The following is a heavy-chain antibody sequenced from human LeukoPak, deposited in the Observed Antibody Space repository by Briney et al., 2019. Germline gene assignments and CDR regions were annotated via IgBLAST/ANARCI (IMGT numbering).Heavy chain of an antibody. CDR2: IYTSGST. V-gene: IGHV4-61*02. Sequence: PSETLSLTCTVSGGSISSGSYYWSWIRQPAGKGLEWIGRIYTSGSTNYNPSLKSRVTISVDTSKNQFSLKLGSVTAADTAVYYCARDLGSARGWFDPWGQGTLVTVSS. CDR1: GGSISSGSYY. J-gene: IGHJ5*02. CDR3: ARDLGSARGWFDP. D-gene: IGHD2-15*01.